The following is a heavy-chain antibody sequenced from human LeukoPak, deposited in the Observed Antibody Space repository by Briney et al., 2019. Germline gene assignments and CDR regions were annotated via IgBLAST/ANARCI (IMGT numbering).Heavy chain of an antibody. J-gene: IGHJ3*02. Sequence: SETLSLTCTVSGGSISSSSYYWGWIRQPPGKGLEWIGSIYHSGSTYYNPSLKSRVTISVDTSKNQFSLKLSSVTAADTAVYYCARDPPRMAAFDIWGQGTMVTVSS. CDR2: IYHSGST. V-gene: IGHV4-39*07. CDR1: GGSISSSSYY. D-gene: IGHD5-24*01. CDR3: ARDPPRMAAFDI.